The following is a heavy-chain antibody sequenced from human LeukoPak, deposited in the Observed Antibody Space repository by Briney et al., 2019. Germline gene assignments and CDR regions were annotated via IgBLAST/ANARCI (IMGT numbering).Heavy chain of an antibody. V-gene: IGHV1-24*01. CDR2: FDPEDGET. D-gene: IGHD3-10*01. Sequence: ASVKVSCKVSGYTLTELSMHWVRQAPGKGLEWMGGFDPEDGETIYAQKFQGRVTMTEDTSTDTAYMELSSLRSEDTAVYYCARGGDYYGSGSYHNAFDIWGQGTMVTVSS. CDR1: GYTLTELS. J-gene: IGHJ3*02. CDR3: ARGGDYYGSGSYHNAFDI.